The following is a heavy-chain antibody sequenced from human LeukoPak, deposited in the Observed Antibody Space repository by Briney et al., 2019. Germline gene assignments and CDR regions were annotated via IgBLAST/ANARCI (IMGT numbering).Heavy chain of an antibody. CDR1: GFTFSNAW. D-gene: IGHD1-1*01. CDR2: IKSKTDGGTT. V-gene: IGHV3-15*01. CDR3: TTETPQWYNWNDVPET. J-gene: IGHJ5*02. Sequence: PGGSLRLSCAASGFTFSNAWMSSVRQAPGKGLEWVGRIKSKTDGGTTDYAAPVKGRFTISRDDSKNTLYLQMNSLKTEDTAVYYCTTETPQWYNWNDVPETWGQGTLVTVSS.